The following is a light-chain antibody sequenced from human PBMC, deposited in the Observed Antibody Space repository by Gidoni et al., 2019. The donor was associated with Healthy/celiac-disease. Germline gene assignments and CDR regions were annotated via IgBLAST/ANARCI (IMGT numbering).Light chain of an antibody. CDR3: QQYYSYPWT. Sequence: AIRMTQSPSSFSASTGDRVTIPCRASQGISSYLTWYQQKPGKAPKPLIYAASTLQSGVPSRFSGSGSGTDFTLTISCLQSEDLATYYCQQYYSYPWTFGQGTKVEIK. CDR1: QGISSY. V-gene: IGKV1-8*01. J-gene: IGKJ1*01. CDR2: AAS.